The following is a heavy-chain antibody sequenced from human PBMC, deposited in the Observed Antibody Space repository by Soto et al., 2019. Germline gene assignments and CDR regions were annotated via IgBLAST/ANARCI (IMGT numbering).Heavy chain of an antibody. V-gene: IGHV4-59*01. CDR1: GDSISTFY. D-gene: IGHD4-17*01. CDR3: ARGGVLTTVTYFDY. J-gene: IGHJ4*02. Sequence: SETLSLTCTVSGDSISTFYWSWIRQPPGKGLEWIGYIYYTGSTNYNPSLKSRVTMSVDTSKKQFSLKLTSVTAADTAVYYCARGGVLTTVTYFDYWGQGTLVTVSS. CDR2: IYYTGST.